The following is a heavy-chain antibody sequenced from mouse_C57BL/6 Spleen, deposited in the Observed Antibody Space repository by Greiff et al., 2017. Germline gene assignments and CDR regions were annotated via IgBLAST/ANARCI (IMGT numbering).Heavy chain of an antibody. D-gene: IGHD1-1*02. CDR2: IYPGSGST. Sequence: QFQLQQPGAELVKPGPSVKMSCKASGYPFASSWITWVKQRPGQGLGWIGDIYPGSGSTNYNDKFKSKATLTVDTASSTAYMQLSSLTSEDAAVYYCAREGGYHWYFDVWGTGTTVTVSS. V-gene: IGHV1-55*01. CDR3: AREGGYHWYFDV. CDR1: GYPFASSW. J-gene: IGHJ1*03.